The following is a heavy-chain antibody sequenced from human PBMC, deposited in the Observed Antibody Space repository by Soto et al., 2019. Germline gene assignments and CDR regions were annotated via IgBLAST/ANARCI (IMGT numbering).Heavy chain of an antibody. CDR2: IYWDDAK. D-gene: IGHD2-21*02. CDR3: ARRQTYCGGNCYSGFDY. CDR1: GFSLSTSGVG. V-gene: IGHV2-5*02. Sequence: QITLKESGPTLVKPTQTLTLTCTFSGFSLSTSGVGVGWIRQPPGKALEWLALIYWDDAKRYSPSLKSRLTITKDTSKNQVVLTMTNMDPVDTATYYCARRQTYCGGNCYSGFDYWGQGTLVTVSS. J-gene: IGHJ4*02.